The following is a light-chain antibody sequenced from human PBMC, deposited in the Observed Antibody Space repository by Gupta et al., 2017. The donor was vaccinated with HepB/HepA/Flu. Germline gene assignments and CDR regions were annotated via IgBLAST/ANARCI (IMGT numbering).Light chain of an antibody. J-gene: IGLJ3*02. CDR1: SSKIGSNN. V-gene: IGLV1-44*01. Sequence: QSVLTQPPSSSGTPAGQVTISCSGSSSKIGSNNIYWYQQLQGPAPKLLSYRNNQRPSGVPDRFSGSKSGTSASLAISGLQAEDEADYYCATWHDSLNGVVFGGGTKLTVL. CDR2: RNN. CDR3: ATWHDSLNGVV.